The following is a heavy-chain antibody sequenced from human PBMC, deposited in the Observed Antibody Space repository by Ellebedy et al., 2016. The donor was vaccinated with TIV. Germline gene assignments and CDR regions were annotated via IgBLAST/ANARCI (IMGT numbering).Heavy chain of an antibody. Sequence: SVKVSXXASGGTFSSYAISWVRQAPGQGLEWMGRIIPIFGTANYAQKFQGRVTITADESTSTAYMELSSLRSEDTAVYYCAKVFSAIHRSFDYWGQGTLVTVSS. CDR2: IIPIFGTA. J-gene: IGHJ4*02. CDR3: AKVFSAIHRSFDY. V-gene: IGHV1-69*13. CDR1: GGTFSSYA. D-gene: IGHD2-2*02.